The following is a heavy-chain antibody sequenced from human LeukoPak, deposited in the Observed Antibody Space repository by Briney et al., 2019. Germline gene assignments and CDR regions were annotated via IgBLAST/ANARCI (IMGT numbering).Heavy chain of an antibody. CDR3: ARVGYGSGSYSLFDY. CDR1: GYTFTGYY. J-gene: IGHJ4*02. D-gene: IGHD3-10*01. CDR2: INPNSGGT. Sequence: ASVKVSFKASGYTFTGYYMHWVRQAPGQGLEWMGWINPNSGGTNYAQKFQGRVTMTRDTSISTAYMELSRLRSDDTAVYYCARVGYGSGSYSLFDYWGQGTLVTVSS. V-gene: IGHV1-2*02.